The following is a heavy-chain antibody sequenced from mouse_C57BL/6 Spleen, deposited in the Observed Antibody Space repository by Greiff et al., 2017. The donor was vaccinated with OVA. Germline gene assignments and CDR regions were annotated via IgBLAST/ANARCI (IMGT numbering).Heavy chain of an antibody. CDR3: AREGRGNAMDY. CDR1: GFTFSDYG. D-gene: IGHD3-3*01. Sequence: EVKLVESGGGLVKPGGSLKLSCAASGFTFSDYGMHWVRQAPEKGLEWVAYISSGSSTIYYADTVKGRFTISRDNAKNTLFLQMTSLRSEDTAMYYCAREGRGNAMDYWGQGTPVTVSS. V-gene: IGHV5-17*01. CDR2: ISSGSSTI. J-gene: IGHJ4*01.